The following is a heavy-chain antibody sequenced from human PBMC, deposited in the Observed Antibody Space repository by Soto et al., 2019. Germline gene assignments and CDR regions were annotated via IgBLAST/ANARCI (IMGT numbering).Heavy chain of an antibody. D-gene: IGHD3-9*01. J-gene: IGHJ4*02. Sequence: SLRLSCAASGFTFSSYGMHWVRQAPGKGLEWVAVISYDGSNKYYADSVKGRFTISRDNSKNTLYLQMNSLRAEDTAVYYCAKDGRLRYFDWSLDYWGQGTLVTVSS. CDR3: AKDGRLRYFDWSLDY. V-gene: IGHV3-30*18. CDR1: GFTFSSYG. CDR2: ISYDGSNK.